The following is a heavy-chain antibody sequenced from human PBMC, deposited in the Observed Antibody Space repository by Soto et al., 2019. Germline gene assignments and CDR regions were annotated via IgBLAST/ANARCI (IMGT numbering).Heavy chain of an antibody. Sequence: SETLSLTCTVSGGSISSGGYYWSWIRQHPGKGLEWIGYIYYSGSTYYNPSLKSRVTISVDTSKNQFSLKLSSVTAADTAVYYCARASYYDSSGYYPHFDYWGQGTLVTVSS. V-gene: IGHV4-31*03. CDR2: IYYSGST. D-gene: IGHD3-22*01. J-gene: IGHJ4*02. CDR1: GGSISSGGYY. CDR3: ARASYYDSSGYYPHFDY.